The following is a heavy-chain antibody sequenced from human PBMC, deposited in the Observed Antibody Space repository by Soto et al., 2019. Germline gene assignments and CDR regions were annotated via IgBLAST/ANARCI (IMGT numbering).Heavy chain of an antibody. J-gene: IGHJ3*02. CDR1: GFTFGDYA. Sequence: GGSLRLSCTASGFTFGDYAMSWVRQAPGKGLEWVGFIRSKAYGGTTEYAASVKGRFTISRDDSKSIAYLQMNSLKTEDTAVYYCTRDRLASDYDFWSGYYDAFDIWGQGTMVTVSS. CDR3: TRDRLASDYDFWSGYYDAFDI. CDR2: IRSKAYGGTT. D-gene: IGHD3-3*01. V-gene: IGHV3-49*04.